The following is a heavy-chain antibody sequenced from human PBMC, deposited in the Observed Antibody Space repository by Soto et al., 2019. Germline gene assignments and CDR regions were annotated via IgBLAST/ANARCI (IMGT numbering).Heavy chain of an antibody. CDR1: GGSISSGGYY. V-gene: IGHV4-31*03. CDR2: IYYSGST. J-gene: IGHJ3*02. CDR3: AGRGYSYGWGRGGGDAFDI. D-gene: IGHD5-18*01. Sequence: SETLSLTCTVSGGSISSGGYYWSWIRQHPGKGLEWIGYIYYSGSTYYNPSLKSRVTISVDTSKNQFSLKLSSVTAADTAVYYCAGRGYSYGWGRGGGDAFDIWGQGTMVTVSS.